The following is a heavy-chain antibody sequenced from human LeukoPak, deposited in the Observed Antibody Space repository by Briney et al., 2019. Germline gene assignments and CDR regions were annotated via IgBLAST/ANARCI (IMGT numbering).Heavy chain of an antibody. CDR2: IYYSGST. D-gene: IGHD1-14*01. CDR1: GGSISSSSYY. Sequence: SETLSLTCTVSGGSISSSSYYWGWIRQPPGKGLEWIGSIYYSGSTYYNPSLKSRVTISVDTSKNQFSLKLSSVTAADTAVYYCARIITGTVALDYWGQGTLVTVSS. V-gene: IGHV4-39*07. J-gene: IGHJ4*02. CDR3: ARIITGTVALDY.